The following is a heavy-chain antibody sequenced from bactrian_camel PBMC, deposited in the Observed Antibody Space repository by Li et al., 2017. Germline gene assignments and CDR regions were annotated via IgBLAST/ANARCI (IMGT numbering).Heavy chain of an antibody. Sequence: HVQLVESGGGSVQAGGSLRLSCVVSGYTRWSVNMAWFRQAPGKEREAVAGVESDGTTSYADSVKGRFTISRESGKNTVHLQMNSLIPEDSGVYYCAGDRTSGAWYMESQYTHWGRGTQVTVS. V-gene: IGHV3S53*01. CDR1: GYTRWSVN. CDR3: AGDRTSGAWYMESQYTH. CDR2: VESDGTT. D-gene: IGHD6*01. J-gene: IGHJ4*01.